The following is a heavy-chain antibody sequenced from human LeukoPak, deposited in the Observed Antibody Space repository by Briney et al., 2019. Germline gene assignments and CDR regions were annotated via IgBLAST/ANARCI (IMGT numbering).Heavy chain of an antibody. Sequence: ASVKVSCKVSGYTFTGYYMHWVRQAPGQGLEWMGWINPNSGGTNYAQKFQGRVTMTRDTSISTAYMELSRLRSDDTAVYYCARDSAVTELNLDYWGQGTLVTVSS. CDR1: GYTFTGYY. J-gene: IGHJ4*02. CDR3: ARDSAVTELNLDY. CDR2: INPNSGGT. D-gene: IGHD1-14*01. V-gene: IGHV1-2*02.